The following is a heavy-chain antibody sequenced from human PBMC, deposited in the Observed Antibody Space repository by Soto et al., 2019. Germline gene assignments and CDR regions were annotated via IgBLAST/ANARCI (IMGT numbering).Heavy chain of an antibody. V-gene: IGHV3-30*18. CDR3: AKYSVGLWFDP. Sequence: GSLRLSCAASGFTFSSYGMHWVRQAPGKGLEWVAVISYDGSNKYYADSVKGRFTISRDNSKNTLYLQMNSLRAEDTAVYYCAKYSVGLWFDPWGQGTLVTVSS. CDR1: GFTFSSYG. D-gene: IGHD2-21*01. CDR2: ISYDGSNK. J-gene: IGHJ5*02.